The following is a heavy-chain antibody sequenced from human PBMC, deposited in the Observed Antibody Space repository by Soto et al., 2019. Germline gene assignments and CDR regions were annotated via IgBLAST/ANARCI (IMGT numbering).Heavy chain of an antibody. D-gene: IGHD2-21*01. J-gene: IGHJ3*01. CDR3: ARSSVMSMLPDSFDV. V-gene: IGHV5-51*01. CDR1: GYSFNTYW. Sequence: ESLKISCKGSGYSFNTYWLAWVRQMPGKGLEWMGLTYPGESDTRYSPSFQGQVTLSVDRSISTAYLHWSSLKASDTAIYYCARSSVMSMLPDSFDVWGQGTMVTVS. CDR2: TYPGESDT.